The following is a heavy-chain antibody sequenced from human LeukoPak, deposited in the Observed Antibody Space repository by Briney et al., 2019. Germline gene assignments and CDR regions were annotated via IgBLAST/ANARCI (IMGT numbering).Heavy chain of an antibody. CDR1: GGSISSSSYY. Sequence: SETLSLPCTVSGGSISSSSYYWGWIRRPPGKGLEWIGSIYYSGSTYYNPSLKSLVTISVDTSKNQFSLKLSSVTAADTAVYYCARLEMATITYWGQGTLVTVSS. CDR2: IYYSGST. D-gene: IGHD5-24*01. J-gene: IGHJ4*02. CDR3: ARLEMATITY. V-gene: IGHV4-39*01.